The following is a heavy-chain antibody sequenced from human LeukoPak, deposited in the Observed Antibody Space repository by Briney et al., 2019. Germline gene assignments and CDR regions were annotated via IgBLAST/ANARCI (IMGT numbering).Heavy chain of an antibody. CDR3: ASVDSSGWFDY. J-gene: IGHJ4*02. V-gene: IGHV4-59*01. D-gene: IGHD6-19*01. CDR1: GGSISSYY. CDR2: IYYSGST. Sequence: SETLPLTCTVSGGSISSYYWSWIRQPPGKGLEWIGYIYYSGSTNYNPSLKSRVTISVDTSKNQFSLKLSSVTAADTAVYYCASVDSSGWFDYWGQGTLVTVSS.